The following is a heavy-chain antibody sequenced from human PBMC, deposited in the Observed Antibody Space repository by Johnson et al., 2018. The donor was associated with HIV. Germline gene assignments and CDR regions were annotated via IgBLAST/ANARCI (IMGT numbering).Heavy chain of an antibody. V-gene: IGHV3-66*02. CDR2: IYSGGNT. D-gene: IGHD4-17*01. CDR3: AKGENDYGDYGLDAFDI. J-gene: IGHJ3*02. Sequence: EVQLVESGGGLVKPGGSLRLSCAASGFSISYDYMSWVRQAPGKGLEWVSSIYSGGNTYHAASVMGRFTISRDKSENTVYLQMNSLRAEDTAVYYCAKGENDYGDYGLDAFDIWGQGTMVTVSS. CDR1: GFSISYDY.